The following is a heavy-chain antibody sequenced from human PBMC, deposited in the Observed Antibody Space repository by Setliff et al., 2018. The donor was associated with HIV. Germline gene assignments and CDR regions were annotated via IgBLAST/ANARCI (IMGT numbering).Heavy chain of an antibody. CDR2: IYSDGGTT. Sequence: GGSLRLSCAASGFTFSSYAMTWVRQAPGKGLEWVSVIYSDGGTTYSADSVKGRFTISRDNSKNTLYLQMNNLRAEDTAVYYCAKDYYDFVWGSSLAYWGQGTLVTVSS. D-gene: IGHD3-16*01. CDR3: AKDYYDFVWGSSLAY. V-gene: IGHV3-23*03. J-gene: IGHJ4*02. CDR1: GFTFSSYA.